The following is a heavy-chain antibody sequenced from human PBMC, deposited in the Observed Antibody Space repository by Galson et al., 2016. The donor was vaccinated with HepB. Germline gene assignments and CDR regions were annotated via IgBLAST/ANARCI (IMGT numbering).Heavy chain of an antibody. V-gene: IGHV3-9*01. J-gene: IGHJ6*02. D-gene: IGHD6-13*01. CDR1: GFTFDDYA. CDR2: ISWNSGSI. CDR3: AKGQRSTWWDGMDV. Sequence: SLRLSCAASGFTFDDYAMYWVRQAPGKGLEWVSGISWNSGSIGYADSVKGRFAISRDNAKNSLYLQMNSLRAEDTALYYCAKGQRSTWWDGMDVWAKGPRSPSP.